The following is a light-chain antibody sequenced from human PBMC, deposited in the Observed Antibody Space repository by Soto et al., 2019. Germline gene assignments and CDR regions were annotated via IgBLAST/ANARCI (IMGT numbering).Light chain of an antibody. Sequence: EIVLTQSPGTLSLSPGERATLSCRASQSVSSSYLAWYQQKPGQAPRVLIHGASSRATGIPDRFSGSGSGTDFTLTISRLEPEDFAVYFCQQYGNHPPTPLGQLPKVDIK. CDR1: QSVSSSY. J-gene: IGKJ2*01. V-gene: IGKV3-20*01. CDR3: QQYGNHPPTP. CDR2: GAS.